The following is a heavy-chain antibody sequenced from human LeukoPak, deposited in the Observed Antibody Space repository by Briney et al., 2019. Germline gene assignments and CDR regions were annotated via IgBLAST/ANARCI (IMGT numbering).Heavy chain of an antibody. J-gene: IGHJ3*02. CDR3: ARDRRRYSSSSGDAFDI. V-gene: IGHV3-53*01. D-gene: IGHD6-6*01. Sequence: GGSLRLSCAASGFTVSSNYMSWVRQAPGKGLEWVSVIYSGGSTYYADSVKGRFTISRDNSKNTLYLQMNSLRAEDTAVYYCARDRRRYSSSSGDAFDIWGQGTMVTVSS. CDR2: IYSGGST. CDR1: GFTVSSNY.